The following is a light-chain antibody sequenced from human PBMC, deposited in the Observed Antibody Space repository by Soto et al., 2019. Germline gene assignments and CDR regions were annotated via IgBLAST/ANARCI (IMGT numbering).Light chain of an antibody. CDR2: YDS. Sequence: SYELTQPPSVSVAPGKTARITCGGNNIGSKSVHWYQQKPGQAPVLVIYYDSDRPSGIPERFSGSNSGNTATLTISRVEAGDEADYYFQVWDSSSDHPVFGGVTKLTVL. CDR3: QVWDSSSDHPV. CDR1: NIGSKS. V-gene: IGLV3-21*04. J-gene: IGLJ2*01.